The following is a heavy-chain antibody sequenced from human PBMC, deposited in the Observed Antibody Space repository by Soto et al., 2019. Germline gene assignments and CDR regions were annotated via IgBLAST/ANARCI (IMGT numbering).Heavy chain of an antibody. V-gene: IGHV3-7*01. CDR3: ARAYYDHLWGSYRFDY. CDR1: GFTFSRFW. CDR2: IKEDGNVK. J-gene: IGHJ4*02. D-gene: IGHD3-16*02. Sequence: EVQLVESGGGLVQPGGSLRVSCAASGFTFSRFWLSWVRQAPGKGLEWVANIKEDGNVKYYVDSVRGRFTISRDNDKNSLYLQMDSLRAEDTAVYYCARAYYDHLWGSYRFDYWGQGTLVTVSS.